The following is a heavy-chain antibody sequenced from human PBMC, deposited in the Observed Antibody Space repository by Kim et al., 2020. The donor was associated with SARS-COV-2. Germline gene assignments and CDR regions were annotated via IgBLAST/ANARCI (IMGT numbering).Heavy chain of an antibody. V-gene: IGHV3-21*01. J-gene: IGHJ4*02. D-gene: IGHD3-10*01. Sequence: YDADHVKGRFTISREDANNSLYLQMNSLRAEDTAVYYCARAGPRGVTDYWGQGTLVTVSS. CDR3: ARAGPRGVTDY.